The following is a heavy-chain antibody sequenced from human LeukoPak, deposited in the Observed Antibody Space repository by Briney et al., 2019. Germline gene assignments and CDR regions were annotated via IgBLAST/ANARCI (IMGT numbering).Heavy chain of an antibody. CDR3: ARGVAAAGTAGYYYYYYMDV. CDR2: IYYSGST. V-gene: IGHV4-39*07. D-gene: IGHD6-13*01. Sequence: SETLSLTCTVSGGSISSSSYYWGWIRQPPGKGLEWIGSIYYSGSTYCNPSLKSRVTISVDTSKNQFSLKLSSVTAADTAVYYCARGVAAAGTAGYYYYYYMDVWGKGTTVTVSS. CDR1: GGSISSSSYY. J-gene: IGHJ6*03.